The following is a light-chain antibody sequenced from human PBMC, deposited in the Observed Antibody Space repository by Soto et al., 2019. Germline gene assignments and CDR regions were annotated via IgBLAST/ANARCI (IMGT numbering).Light chain of an antibody. J-gene: IGLJ1*01. CDR1: NSNIGDNS. Sequence: QLVLTQPPSASGTPGQVFTISCSGSNSNIGDNSVNWYQQLPGTAPKLLIYSDNRRPSGVPDRFSGSKAGTSASLAISGLHSEDEADYYCAAWDDSLNGYVFGSGTKVTVL. V-gene: IGLV1-44*01. CDR3: AAWDDSLNGYV. CDR2: SDN.